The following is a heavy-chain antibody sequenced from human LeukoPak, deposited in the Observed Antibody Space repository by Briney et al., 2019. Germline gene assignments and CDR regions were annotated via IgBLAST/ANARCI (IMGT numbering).Heavy chain of an antibody. D-gene: IGHD6-13*01. CDR2: MNPNSGNT. J-gene: IGHJ4*02. V-gene: IGHV1-8*03. CDR3: ARVEKRGIAARGSFDY. CDR1: GYTFTSYD. Sequence: ASVKVSCKASGYTFTSYDINWVRQATGQGLEWMGWMNPNSGNTGYAQKFQGRVTITRNTSISTAYMELSSLGSEDTAVYYCARVEKRGIAARGSFDYWGQGTLVTVSS.